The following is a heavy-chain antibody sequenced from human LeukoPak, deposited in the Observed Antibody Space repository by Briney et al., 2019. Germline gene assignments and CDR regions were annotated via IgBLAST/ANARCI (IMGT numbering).Heavy chain of an antibody. V-gene: IGHV1-8*01. CDR2: MNPNSGNT. CDR1: GYTFTSYD. J-gene: IGHJ5*02. Sequence: ASVKVSCKASGYTFTSYDINWVRQATGQGLEWMGWMNPNSGNTGYAQKFRCRVTMTRNTSISTAYMELSSLRSEDTAVYYCAREGGAYCGGDCYSNWFDPWGQGTLVTVSS. D-gene: IGHD2-21*02. CDR3: AREGGAYCGGDCYSNWFDP.